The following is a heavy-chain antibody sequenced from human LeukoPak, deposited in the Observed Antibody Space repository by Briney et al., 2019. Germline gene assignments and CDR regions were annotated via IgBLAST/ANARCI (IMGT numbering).Heavy chain of an antibody. D-gene: IGHD3-16*02. V-gene: IGHV4-61*02. CDR2: IYTSGTT. CDR1: GGSISSGSYY. CDR3: ARHISGRKPEVYEYVWGSDRRYGYYFDY. Sequence: PSETLSLTCTVSGGSISSGSYYWSWIRQPAGTRLEWIGRIYTSGTTNYNPSLKSRVTISVDTSKTQFSLKLSSVTAADTAVYYCARHISGRKPEVYEYVWGSDRRYGYYFDYWGQGTLVTVSS. J-gene: IGHJ4*02.